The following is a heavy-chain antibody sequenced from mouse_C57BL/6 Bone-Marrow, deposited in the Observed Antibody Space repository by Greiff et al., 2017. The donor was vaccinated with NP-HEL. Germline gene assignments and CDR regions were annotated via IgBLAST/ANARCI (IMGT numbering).Heavy chain of an antibody. CDR2: INPYNGGT. CDR1: GYTFTDYY. V-gene: IGHV1-19*01. D-gene: IGHD2-4*01. J-gene: IGHJ3*01. CDR3: ARWGAYDYVPAWFAY. Sequence: EVQLQQSGPVLVKPGASVKMSCKASGYTFTDYYMNWVKQSHGKSLEWIGVINPYNGGTSYNQKFKGKATLTVDKSSSTAYMELNSLTSEDSAVYYCARWGAYDYVPAWFAYWGQGTLVTVSA.